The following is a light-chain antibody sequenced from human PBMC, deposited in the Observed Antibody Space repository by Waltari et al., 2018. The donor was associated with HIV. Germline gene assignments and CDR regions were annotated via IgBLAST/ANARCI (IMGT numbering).Light chain of an antibody. Sequence: QSALTQPPPASGVPCQSSPIPCTRTSSDVGAYNLVSWYRQHPGQAPKLMIFEVTKRPSGVSDRFSGSRSGNTASLTISGLQAEDEGDYYCCSYTGTGVVFGGGTKLSVV. CDR1: SSDVGAYNL. V-gene: IGLV2-23*02. J-gene: IGLJ2*01. CDR2: EVT. CDR3: CSYTGTGVV.